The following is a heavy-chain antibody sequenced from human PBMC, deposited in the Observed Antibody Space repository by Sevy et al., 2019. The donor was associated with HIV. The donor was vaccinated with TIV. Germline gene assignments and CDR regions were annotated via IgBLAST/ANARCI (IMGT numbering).Heavy chain of an antibody. J-gene: IGHJ5*02. V-gene: IGHV3-33*01. CDR1: GFTFSSYG. CDR3: ARDRGYSSSSWFSVGFGWFDP. Sequence: GGSLRLSCAASGFTFSSYGMHWVRQAPGKGLEWVAVIWYDGSNKYYADSVKGRFTISRDNSKNTLYLQMNGLGAEDTAVYYCARDRGYSSSSWFSVGFGWFDPWGQGTLVTVSS. D-gene: IGHD6-6*01. CDR2: IWYDGSNK.